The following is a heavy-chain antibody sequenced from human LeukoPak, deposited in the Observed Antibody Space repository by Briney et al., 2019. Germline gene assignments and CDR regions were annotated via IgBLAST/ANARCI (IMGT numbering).Heavy chain of an antibody. CDR2: IIPIFGIA. Sequence: ASVKVSCKASGGTFSSYAISWVRQAPGQGLEWMGRIIPIFGIANYAQKFQGRVTITADKSTSTAYMELSSLRSEDTAVYYCARREYCSSTSCYKRGDYYYYGMDVWGQGTTVTVSS. CDR3: ARREYCSSTSCYKRGDYYYYGMDV. V-gene: IGHV1-69*04. D-gene: IGHD2-2*02. CDR1: GGTFSSYA. J-gene: IGHJ6*02.